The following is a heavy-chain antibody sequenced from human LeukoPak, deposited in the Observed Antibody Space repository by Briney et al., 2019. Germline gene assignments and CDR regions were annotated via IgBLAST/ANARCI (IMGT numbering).Heavy chain of an antibody. V-gene: IGHV4-59*01. CDR1: AGAISGFF. CDR2: IYYSGTT. CDR3: ARVGYGSRSWGWFDP. D-gene: IGHD3-10*01. J-gene: IGHJ5*02. Sequence: SETLSRNSTVYAGAISGFFWTWIRQSPGEGLLYTGYIYYSGTTDYNTTLKSRVSMSVDTSKNQFFLNLTSLTAADTAIYYWARVGYGSRSWGWFDPWGQGTLVTVSS.